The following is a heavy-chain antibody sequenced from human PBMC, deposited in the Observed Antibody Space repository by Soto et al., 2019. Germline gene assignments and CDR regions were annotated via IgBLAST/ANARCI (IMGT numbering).Heavy chain of an antibody. CDR2: ISGSGDST. CDR3: ARDTYYYGSGSYGP. CDR1: GFTLSDYA. D-gene: IGHD3-10*01. J-gene: IGHJ5*02. V-gene: IGHV3-23*01. Sequence: GGSLRLSCAASGFTLSDYAMTWVRQGPGKGLEWVSAISGSGDSTYYADSVKGRFTISRDNAKNSLYLQMNSLRAEDTAVYYCARDTYYYGSGSYGPWGQGTLVTVSS.